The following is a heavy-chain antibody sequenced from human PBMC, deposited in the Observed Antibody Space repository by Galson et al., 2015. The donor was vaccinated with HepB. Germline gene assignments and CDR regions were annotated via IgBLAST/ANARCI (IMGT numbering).Heavy chain of an antibody. Sequence: SLRLSCAGSGFTFSSYAMSWVRQAPGKGLEWVSGISGTSGDTYYADSVKGRFTISRDNSKNTLYLQMNSLRAEDTAVYYCAKSIAVAYKMPGAFDSWGQGTMVTVSS. CDR3: AKSIAVAYKMPGAFDS. J-gene: IGHJ3*02. D-gene: IGHD6-19*01. CDR1: GFTFSSYA. CDR2: ISGTSGDT. V-gene: IGHV3-23*01.